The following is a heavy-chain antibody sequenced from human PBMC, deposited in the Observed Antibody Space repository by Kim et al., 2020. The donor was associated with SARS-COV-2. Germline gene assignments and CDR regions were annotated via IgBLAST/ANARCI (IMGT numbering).Heavy chain of an antibody. CDR2: ISDSGSGT. CDR3: AKEVHFDWLLSTGGYYFDS. V-gene: IGHV3-23*01. J-gene: IGHJ4*02. Sequence: GGSLRLSFAASGFTFNNYGMSWFRQAPGKGLEWVSGISDSGSGTYYAESLKGRFTISRDNSKNTLYLQMFSLRVDDTALYYCAKEVHFDWLLSTGGYYFDSWGQGTLVTVSS. D-gene: IGHD3-9*01. CDR1: GFTFNNYG.